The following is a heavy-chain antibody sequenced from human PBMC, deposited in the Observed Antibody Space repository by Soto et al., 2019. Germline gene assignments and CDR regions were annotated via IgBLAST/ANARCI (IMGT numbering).Heavy chain of an antibody. CDR2: INTSGGST. V-gene: IGHV1-46*03. J-gene: IGHJ6*03. CDR1: GYTFTSYY. CDR3: ARGAPIAALYYYYYMDV. D-gene: IGHD6-6*01. Sequence: ASVKVSCKASGYTFTSYYMHWVRQAPGQGLEWMGIINTSGGSTSYAQKFQGRVTMTRDTSTSTDNKELSSLRSEDTSLYYCARGAPIAALYYYYYMDVWGKGTTVTVSS.